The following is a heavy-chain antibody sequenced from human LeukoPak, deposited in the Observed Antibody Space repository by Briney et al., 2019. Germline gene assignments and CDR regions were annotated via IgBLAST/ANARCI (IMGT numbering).Heavy chain of an antibody. J-gene: IGHJ5*02. CDR1: GFIFADYA. CDR3: TTADPP. Sequence: GGSLRLSCTASGFIFADYAMSWFRQAPGKGLEWVGRIKSKTDGGTTDYAAPVKGRFTISRDDSKNTLYLQMNSLKTEDTAVYYCTTADPPWGQGTLVTVSS. V-gene: IGHV3-15*01. CDR2: IKSKTDGGTT.